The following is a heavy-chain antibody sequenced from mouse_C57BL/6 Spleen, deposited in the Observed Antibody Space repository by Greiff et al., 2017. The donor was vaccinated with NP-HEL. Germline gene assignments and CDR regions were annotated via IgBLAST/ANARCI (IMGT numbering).Heavy chain of an antibody. Sequence: VQLQQSGTVLARPGASVKMSCKTSGYTFTSYWMHWVKQRPGQGLEWIGAIYTGNSDTSYNQKFKGKAKLTAVTSASTAYMELSSLTNEDSAVYYCTRVYYYGKGVDYWGQGTTLTVSS. CDR3: TRVYYYGKGVDY. J-gene: IGHJ2*01. V-gene: IGHV1-5*01. CDR1: GYTFTSYW. D-gene: IGHD1-1*01. CDR2: IYTGNSDT.